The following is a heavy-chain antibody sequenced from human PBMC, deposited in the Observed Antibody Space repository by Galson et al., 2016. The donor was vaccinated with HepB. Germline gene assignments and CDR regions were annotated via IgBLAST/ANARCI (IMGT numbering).Heavy chain of an antibody. CDR2: ITNGAASP. D-gene: IGHD3-22*01. V-gene: IGHV3-23*01. Sequence: SLRLSCAASGFTFSNFAITWVRQAPGKGLEWVSSITNGAASPFYADSVKGRFTISRDNSQNTVYLQMNSLRAEDTAIYYCAKDATIAMTVVVVSSPDYWGQGALVTVSS. CDR3: AKDATIAMTVVVVSSPDY. CDR1: GFTFSNFA. J-gene: IGHJ4*02.